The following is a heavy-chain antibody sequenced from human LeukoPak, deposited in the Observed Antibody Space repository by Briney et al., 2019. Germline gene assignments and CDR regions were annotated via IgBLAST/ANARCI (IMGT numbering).Heavy chain of an antibody. V-gene: IGHV4-59*01. CDR2: IYYSGST. D-gene: IGHD2-2*01. CDR1: GGSISSYY. CDR3: ARTGYCSSTSCYGYYYGMDV. Sequence: TSSETLSLTCTVSGGSISSYYWSWIRQPPGKGLEWIGYIYYSGSTNYNPSLKSRVTISVDTSKNQFSLKLSPVTAADTAVYYCARTGYCSSTSCYGYYYGMDVWGQGTTVTVSS. J-gene: IGHJ6*02.